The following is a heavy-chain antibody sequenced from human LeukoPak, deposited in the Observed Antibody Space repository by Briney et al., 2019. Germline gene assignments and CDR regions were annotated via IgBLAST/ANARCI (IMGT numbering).Heavy chain of an antibody. CDR1: GFTLRSHS. CDR2: IDTSSSYM. V-gene: IGHV3-21*06. D-gene: IGHD2-2*01. Sequence: PGGSLRLSCAASGFTLRSHSMHWVRQAPGKGLEWVAFIDTSSSYMAYADSVKGRFTISRDNSKNTLYLQMDSLRPEDTGVYYCARGGYCSSSSCYGYYHYYHMDVWGKGTTVTVSS. J-gene: IGHJ6*04. CDR3: ARGGYCSSSSCYGYYHYYHMDV.